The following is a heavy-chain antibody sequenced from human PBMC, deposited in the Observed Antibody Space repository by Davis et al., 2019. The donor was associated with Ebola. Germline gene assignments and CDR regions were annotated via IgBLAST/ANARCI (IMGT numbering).Heavy chain of an antibody. V-gene: IGHV1-8*01. CDR3: ARAETELLWFGELLYSGYFQH. CDR2: MNPNSGNT. CDR1: GYTFTGYD. D-gene: IGHD3-10*01. Sequence: AASVKVSCKASGYTFTGYDINWVRQAPGQGLEWMGWMNPNSGNTGYAQKFQGRVTMTRDTSISTAYMELSRLRSDDTAVYYCARAETELLWFGELLYSGYFQHWGQGTLVTVSS. J-gene: IGHJ1*01.